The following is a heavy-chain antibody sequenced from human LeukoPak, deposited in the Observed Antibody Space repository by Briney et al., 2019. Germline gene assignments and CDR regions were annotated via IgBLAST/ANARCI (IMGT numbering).Heavy chain of an antibody. D-gene: IGHD3-22*01. CDR2: IYYSGIT. V-gene: IGHV4-39*07. Sequence: SETLSLTCTVSGGSISSSSHYWGWIRQPPGKGLEWIGSIYYSGITYYNPSLRSRVTISVDTSKNQFSLKLSSVTAADTAVYYCARAPYYYDSSGYELGAFDIWGQGTMVTVSS. CDR3: ARAPYYYDSSGYELGAFDI. CDR1: GGSISSSSHY. J-gene: IGHJ3*02.